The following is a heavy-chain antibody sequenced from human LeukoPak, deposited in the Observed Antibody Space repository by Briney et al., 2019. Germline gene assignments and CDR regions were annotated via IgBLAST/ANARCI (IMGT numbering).Heavy chain of an antibody. CDR3: ARDNYDILTGYIPLDY. D-gene: IGHD3-9*01. CDR2: IYYSGST. Sequence: PSETLSLTCTVSGGSISSGGYYWSWIRQHPGKGLEWIGYIYYSGSTYYNPSLKSRVTISVDTSKNQFSLKLSSVTAADTAVYYCARDNYDILTGYIPLDYWGQGTLVAVSS. V-gene: IGHV4-31*03. J-gene: IGHJ4*02. CDR1: GGSISSGGYY.